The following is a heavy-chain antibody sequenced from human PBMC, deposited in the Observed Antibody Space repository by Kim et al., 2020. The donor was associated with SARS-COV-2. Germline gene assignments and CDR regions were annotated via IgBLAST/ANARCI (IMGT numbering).Heavy chain of an antibody. CDR1: GGSFSGYY. CDR3: ARASGVAAASGYWFDP. CDR2: INHSGST. J-gene: IGHJ5*02. V-gene: IGHV4-34*01. Sequence: SETLSLTCAVYGGSFSGYYWSWIRQPPGKGLEWIGEINHSGSTNYNPSLKSRVTISVDTSKNQFSLKLSSVTAADTAVYYCARASGVAAASGYWFDPWGQGTLVTVSS. D-gene: IGHD2-15*01.